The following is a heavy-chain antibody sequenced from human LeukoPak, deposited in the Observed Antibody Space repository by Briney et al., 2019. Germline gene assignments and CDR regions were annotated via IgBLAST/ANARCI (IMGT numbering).Heavy chain of an antibody. V-gene: IGHV5-51*01. Sequence: GESLKISCKGFGYRFTTYWIGWVRQMPGKGPEWMGIIYPDDSDTRYSPSFQGQVSISVDKSRSTAYLQWSSLRASDTAIYYCARHTPDKLQDFNSQWPVIDFWGQGTLVTVSS. CDR2: IYPDDSDT. J-gene: IGHJ4*02. D-gene: IGHD6-19*01. CDR1: GYRFTTYW. CDR3: ARHTPDKLQDFNSQWPVIDF.